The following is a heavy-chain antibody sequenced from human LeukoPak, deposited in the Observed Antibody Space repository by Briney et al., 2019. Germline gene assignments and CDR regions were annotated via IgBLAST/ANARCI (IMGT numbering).Heavy chain of an antibody. CDR1: GGSISSYY. D-gene: IGHD3-22*01. CDR3: ARRVGGYYSTLDY. CDR2: IYYSGST. J-gene: IGHJ4*02. Sequence: SETLSLTCTVSGGSISSYYWSWIRKPPGKGLEWIGYIYYSGSTNYNPSLKSRVTISVDTSKNQFSLKLSSVTAADTAVYYCARRVGGYYSTLDYWGQGTLVTVSS. V-gene: IGHV4-59*08.